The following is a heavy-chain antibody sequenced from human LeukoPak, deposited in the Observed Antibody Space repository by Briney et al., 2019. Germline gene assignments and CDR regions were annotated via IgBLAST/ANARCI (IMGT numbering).Heavy chain of an antibody. D-gene: IGHD6-19*01. CDR1: GFTLSSYA. J-gene: IGHJ4*02. CDR3: ARAVAGTSFTN. V-gene: IGHV3-30-3*01. Sequence: PGRSLRLSCEASGFTLSSYAMHWVRQAPGQGLEWVAVISYDGSNKYYADSVKGRFTISRDNSKNTLYLQMNSLRAEDMAVYYCARAVAGTSFTNWGQGTLVTVSS. CDR2: ISYDGSNK.